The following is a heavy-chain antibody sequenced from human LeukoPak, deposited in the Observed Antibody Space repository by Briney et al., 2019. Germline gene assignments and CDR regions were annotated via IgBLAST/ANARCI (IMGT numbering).Heavy chain of an antibody. J-gene: IGHJ4*02. CDR2: IYPGDSDT. CDR1: GYSVTSYW. D-gene: IGHD1-7*01. CDR3: ARGSIAGATWNYFDY. V-gene: IGHV5-51*01. Sequence: GESLKISCNGSGYSVTSYWIGWVRQMPGEGLEWMGIIYPGDSDTRYSPSFQGQVTISADKSINTAYLQWSSLKASDSAMYYCARGSIAGATWNYFDYWGQGTLVTVSS.